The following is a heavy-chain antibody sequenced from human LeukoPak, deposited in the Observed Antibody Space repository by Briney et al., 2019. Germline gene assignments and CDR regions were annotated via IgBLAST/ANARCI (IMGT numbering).Heavy chain of an antibody. CDR3: ARSQWLTPYDAFDI. V-gene: IGHV3-30-3*01. CDR2: ISYDGSNK. CDR1: GFIFSSYA. D-gene: IGHD5-18*01. J-gene: IGHJ3*02. Sequence: PGGSLRLSCAASGFIFSSYAMHWVRQAPGKGLEWVAVISYDGSNKYYADSVKGRFTISRDNSKNTLYLQMNSLRAEDTAVYYCARSQWLTPYDAFDIWGQGTMVTVSS.